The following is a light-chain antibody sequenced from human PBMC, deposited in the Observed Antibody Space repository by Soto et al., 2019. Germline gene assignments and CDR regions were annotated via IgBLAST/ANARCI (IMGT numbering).Light chain of an antibody. CDR1: QSVSSNY. V-gene: IGKV3-20*01. CDR2: GAS. J-gene: IGKJ1*01. Sequence: EIVLTQSPGTLSLSPGERATLSCRASQSVSSNYLAWYQQKPGQAPRLLIYGASSRATGIPDSFSGSGSGTEFTISISRLEPEDFAVYYCQQYGGSPRTFSQGTKVEIK. CDR3: QQYGGSPRT.